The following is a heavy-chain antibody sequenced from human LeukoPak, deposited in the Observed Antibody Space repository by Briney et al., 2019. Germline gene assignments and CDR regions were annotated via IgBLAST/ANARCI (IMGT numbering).Heavy chain of an antibody. V-gene: IGHV3-30*04. Sequence: PGGSLRLSCAASGFTFSGSAMHWVRQAPGKGLEWVAVISYDGSNKYYADSVKGRFTISRDNSKNTLYLQMNSLRAGDTAVYYCARVLSGRGSLYSYYYYMDVWGKGTTVTISS. J-gene: IGHJ6*03. CDR2: ISYDGSNK. D-gene: IGHD3-10*01. CDR3: ARVLSGRGSLYSYYYYMDV. CDR1: GFTFSGSA.